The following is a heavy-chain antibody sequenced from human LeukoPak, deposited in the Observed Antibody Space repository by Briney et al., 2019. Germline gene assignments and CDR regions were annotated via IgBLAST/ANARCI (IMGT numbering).Heavy chain of an antibody. CDR1: GFTVSSNY. J-gene: IGHJ4*02. Sequence: GSLRLSCAASGFTVSSNYMSWIRQPPGKGLEWIGSIGSIDYSGSTYYSPSLRSRVTISADPSKKQFSLNLRSATAADTAVYYCARLSGGGWLVDYWGQGTLVTVSS. CDR3: ARLSGGGWLVDY. CDR2: IDYSGST. V-gene: IGHV4-39*01. D-gene: IGHD3-9*01.